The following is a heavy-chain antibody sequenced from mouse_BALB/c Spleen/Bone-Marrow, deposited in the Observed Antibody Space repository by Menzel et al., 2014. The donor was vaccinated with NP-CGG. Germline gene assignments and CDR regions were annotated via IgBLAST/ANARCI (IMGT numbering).Heavy chain of an antibody. D-gene: IGHD2-12*01. CDR3: ARHEDLDIRRRLSAMDY. CDR1: GYTFTDYI. CDR2: FYPGSGSI. J-gene: IGHJ4*01. V-gene: IGHV1-62-2*01. Sequence: QVTLKVCGAELVKPGTSVNLSCKASGYTFTDYIIHWVKQRSGQGLEWIGWFYPGSGSIKYNEKFKDKATLTADKSSNTVYMELSRLTSEDSAVYFCARHEDLDIRRRLSAMDYWGQGTSVTVSS.